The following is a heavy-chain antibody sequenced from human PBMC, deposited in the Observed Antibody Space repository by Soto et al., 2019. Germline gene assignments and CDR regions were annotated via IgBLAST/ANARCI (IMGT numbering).Heavy chain of an antibody. CDR3: ARISAAGDDAFDI. J-gene: IGHJ3*02. D-gene: IGHD6-13*01. CDR1: GFTFSSYW. CDR2: IKQDGSEK. V-gene: IGHV3-7*03. Sequence: GGSLRLSCAASGFTFSSYWMSWVRQAPGKGLEWVANIKQDGSEKYYVDSVKGRFTISRGNAKNSLYLQMNSLRAEDTAVYYCARISAAGDDAFDIWGQGTMVTVSS.